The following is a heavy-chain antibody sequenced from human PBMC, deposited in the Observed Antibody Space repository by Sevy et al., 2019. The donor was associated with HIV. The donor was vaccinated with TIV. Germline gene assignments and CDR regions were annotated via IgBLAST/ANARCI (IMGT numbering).Heavy chain of an antibody. Sequence: GGSLRLSCAASGFILRDYGMHWVRQAPGKGLEWVTFITFDGRNKNYGNSVRGRFTISRDNAKNTLYVQMNSLRDEDTAVYYCAKESLVRGIKTEAFDIWGQGTMVTVSS. CDR1: GFILRDYG. D-gene: IGHD3-10*01. CDR2: ITFDGRNK. V-gene: IGHV3-30*02. J-gene: IGHJ3*02. CDR3: AKESLVRGIKTEAFDI.